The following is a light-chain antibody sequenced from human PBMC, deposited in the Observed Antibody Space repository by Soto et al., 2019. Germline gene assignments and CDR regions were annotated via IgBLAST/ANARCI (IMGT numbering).Light chain of an antibody. CDR1: SSDVGAYKY. V-gene: IGLV2-8*01. J-gene: IGLJ3*02. CDR2: EVT. CDR3: TSYVGNDIWV. Sequence: QSALTQPPSASGSPGQSVTISCTGTSSDVGAYKYVSWYQQYPGKAPKLMIYEVTKRPSGVPDRFSGSKSGNTASLTVSGLQAXXEADYYCTSYVGNDIWVFGGGTKVTV.